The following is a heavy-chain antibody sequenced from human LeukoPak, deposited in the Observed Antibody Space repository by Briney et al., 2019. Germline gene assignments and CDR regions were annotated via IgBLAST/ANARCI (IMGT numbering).Heavy chain of an antibody. D-gene: IGHD1-1*01. Sequence: GGSLRLYCAASGFTFSSYSMNWVRQAPGTGLERVSSISSSSSYIYYADSVKGRFTISRDNAKNSLYLQMNSLRAEDTAVYYCARDPTWKYYFDYWGQGTLVTVSS. CDR1: GFTFSSYS. CDR2: ISSSSSYI. CDR3: ARDPTWKYYFDY. V-gene: IGHV3-21*01. J-gene: IGHJ4*02.